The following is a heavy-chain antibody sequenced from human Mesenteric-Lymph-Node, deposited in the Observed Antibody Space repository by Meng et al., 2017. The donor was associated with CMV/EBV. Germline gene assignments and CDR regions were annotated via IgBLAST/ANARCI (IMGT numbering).Heavy chain of an antibody. Sequence: GESLKISCAGSGFTFSSYSMNWVRQAPGKGLEWVSSINSGSNNIYYADSVRGRFTVSRDNAKNTLYLQMNSLRVEDTAVYYCARGPYSGNYYVGDYWGRGTLVTVSS. CDR2: INSGSNNI. V-gene: IGHV3-21*01. CDR1: GFTFSSYS. D-gene: IGHD1-26*01. CDR3: ARGPYSGNYYVGDY. J-gene: IGHJ4*02.